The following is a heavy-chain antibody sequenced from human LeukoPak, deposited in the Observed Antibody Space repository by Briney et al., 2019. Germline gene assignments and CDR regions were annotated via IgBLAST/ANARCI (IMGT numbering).Heavy chain of an antibody. CDR3: ARTSGSRSPDAFDI. CDR1: GFTFSSYA. D-gene: IGHD1-26*01. Sequence: GGSLRLSCAAAGFTFSSYAISWVRQAPGKGLEWVSYISSSGSTIYYADSVKGRFTISRDNAKNSLYLQMNSLRAEDTAVYYCARTSGSRSPDAFDIWGQGTMVTVSS. V-gene: IGHV3-48*03. CDR2: ISSSGSTI. J-gene: IGHJ3*02.